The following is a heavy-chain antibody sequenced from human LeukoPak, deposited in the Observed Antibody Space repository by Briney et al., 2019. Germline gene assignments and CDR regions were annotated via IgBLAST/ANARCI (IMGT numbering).Heavy chain of an antibody. CDR2: IRSKANSYAT. CDR1: GFTFSGSA. CDR3: TRRGPGYYMDV. V-gene: IGHV3-73*01. Sequence: GGSLRLSCAASGFTFSGSAMHWVRQASGKGLEWVGRIRSKANSYATAYAASVKGRFTISRDDSKNTAYLQMNSLKTEDTAVYYCTRRGPGYYMDVWGKGTTVTVSS. J-gene: IGHJ6*03. D-gene: IGHD3-16*01.